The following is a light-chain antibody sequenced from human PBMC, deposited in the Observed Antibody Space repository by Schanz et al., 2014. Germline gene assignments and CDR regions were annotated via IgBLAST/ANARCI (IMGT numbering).Light chain of an antibody. CDR2: KAS. J-gene: IGKJ1*01. CDR1: QSISSW. V-gene: IGKV1-5*03. CDR3: QQYDASRT. Sequence: DIQMTQSPSTLSASVGDRVTLTCRASQSISSWLAWYQQKPGKAPKLLIYKASSLESGVPSRFSGSGSGTEFTLTISSLEPEDFAVYYCQQYDASRTFGQGTKVEIK.